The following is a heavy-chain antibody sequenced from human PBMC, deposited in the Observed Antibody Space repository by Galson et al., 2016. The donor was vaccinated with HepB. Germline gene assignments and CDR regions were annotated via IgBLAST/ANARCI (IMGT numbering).Heavy chain of an antibody. CDR2: NYNGRTS. Sequence: TLSPTCAVSRASVTSGGYYWTWFRQHPVKGLEWIGYNYNGRTSYYAPSLRSRVTIPVDTSKNEFSLSLNSVTAADTGVYYCATKAGYTTGWGFWGQGTLVTVSS. CDR1: RASVTSGGYY. V-gene: IGHV4-31*11. D-gene: IGHD6-19*01. J-gene: IGHJ4*02. CDR3: ATKAGYTTGWGF.